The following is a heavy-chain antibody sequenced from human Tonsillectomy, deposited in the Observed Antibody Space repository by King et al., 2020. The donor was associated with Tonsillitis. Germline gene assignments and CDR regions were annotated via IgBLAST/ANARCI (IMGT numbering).Heavy chain of an antibody. CDR1: GFTFSTYW. Sequence: DVQLVESGGGLVQPGGSLRLSCAASGFTFSTYWMHWVRQAPGKGLGWVSHIYDDGGITSYADSVKGRFTISGDNAKNTLYVQMNSLRAEDTAVYYCVRGNAHAFDIWGQGTMVTVSS. J-gene: IGHJ3*02. CDR3: VRGNAHAFDI. V-gene: IGHV3-74*01. CDR2: IYDDGGIT.